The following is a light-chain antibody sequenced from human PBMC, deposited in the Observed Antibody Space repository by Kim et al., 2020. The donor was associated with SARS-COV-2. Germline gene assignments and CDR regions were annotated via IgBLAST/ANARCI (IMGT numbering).Light chain of an antibody. V-gene: IGLV6-57*03. J-gene: IGLJ3*02. Sequence: NFMLTQPHSVSESPGKTVTISCTRSSGRIATNYVQWYQQRPGSVPTTVIYENNQRPSGVPDRFSGSVDSSSNSASLTISGLKTEDEADYYCQSFDSSNLVFGGGTQLTVL. CDR3: QSFDSSNLV. CDR2: ENN. CDR1: SGRIATNY.